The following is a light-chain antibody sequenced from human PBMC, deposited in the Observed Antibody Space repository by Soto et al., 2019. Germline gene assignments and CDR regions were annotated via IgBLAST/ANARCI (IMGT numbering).Light chain of an antibody. CDR3: QQYNNWPRT. Sequence: EIVMTQSPATLSVSPGERATLSCRASQSVSSDLAWYQQKPGQAPRLLIFTASTRATGIPARFSGSGSGTEFTLTISGLQSEDFAVYYCQQYNNWPRTFGQGTKVDIK. CDR1: QSVSSD. J-gene: IGKJ1*01. V-gene: IGKV3-15*01. CDR2: TAS.